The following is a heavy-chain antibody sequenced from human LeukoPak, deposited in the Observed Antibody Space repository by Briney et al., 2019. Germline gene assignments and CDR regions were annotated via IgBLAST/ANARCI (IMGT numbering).Heavy chain of an antibody. CDR1: GGSISSGGYY. V-gene: IGHV4-31*03. CDR2: IYYSGST. CDR3: ARIIHSSSWSPFDY. J-gene: IGHJ4*02. D-gene: IGHD6-13*01. Sequence: TLSLTCTVSGGSISSGGYYWSWIRQHPGKGLEWIGYIYYSGSTYYNPSLKSRVTISVDTSKNQFSLKLSSVTAADTAVYYCARIIHSSSWSPFDYWGQGTLVTVSS.